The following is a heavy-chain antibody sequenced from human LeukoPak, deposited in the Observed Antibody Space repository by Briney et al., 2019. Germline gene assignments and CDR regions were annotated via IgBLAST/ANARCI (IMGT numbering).Heavy chain of an antibody. CDR2: IIPIFGTA. Sequence: SVKVSCKASGGTFGSYAISWVRQAPGQGLEWMGGIIPIFGTANYAQKFQGRVTITADKSTSTAYMELSSLRSEDTAVYYCAGGRGYSGYDYDYYYGMDVWGKGTTATASS. CDR1: GGTFGSYA. CDR3: AGGRGYSGYDYDYYYGMDV. J-gene: IGHJ6*04. V-gene: IGHV1-69*06. D-gene: IGHD5-12*01.